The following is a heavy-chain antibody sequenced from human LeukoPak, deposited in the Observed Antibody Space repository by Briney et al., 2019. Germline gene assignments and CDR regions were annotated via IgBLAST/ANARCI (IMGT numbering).Heavy chain of an antibody. V-gene: IGHV3-74*01. D-gene: IGHD2-2*01. CDR3: VREGLECSGSSCQRAAFDY. CDR2: IKGDGSST. CDR1: GFTFTTYW. Sequence: GGSLRLSCAASGFTFTTYWMHWVRQVPGKGLVWVARIKGDGSSTRHADSMKGRFTISRDNAKNTLYLQMNSLREDDSAVYYCVREGLECSGSSCQRAAFDYWGQGTLVTVSS. J-gene: IGHJ4*02.